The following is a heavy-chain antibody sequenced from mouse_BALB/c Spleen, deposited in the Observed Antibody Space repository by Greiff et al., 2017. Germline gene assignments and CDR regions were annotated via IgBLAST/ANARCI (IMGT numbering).Heavy chain of an antibody. J-gene: IGHJ2*01. CDR3: AREENGYYGDY. CDR2: INPYNDGT. V-gene: IGHV1-14*01. Sequence: VHVKQSGPELVKPGASVKMSCKASGYTFTSYVMHWVKQKPGQGLEWIGYINPYNDGTKYNEKFKGKATLTSDKSSSTAYMELSSLTSEDSAVYYCAREENGYYGDYWGQGTTLTVSS. D-gene: IGHD2-2*01. CDR1: GYTFTSYV.